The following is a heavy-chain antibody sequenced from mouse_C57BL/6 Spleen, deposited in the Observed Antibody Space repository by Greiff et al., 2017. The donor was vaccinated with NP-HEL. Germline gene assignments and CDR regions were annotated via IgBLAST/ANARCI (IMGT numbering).Heavy chain of an antibody. CDR2: INYDGSSS. V-gene: IGHV5-16*01. Sequence: EVKLMESEGGLVQPGSSMKLSCTASGFTFSDYYMAWVRQVPEKGLEWVANINYDGSSSYYLDSLKSRFIIASDIAKNILYLQISILKSEDTATYYCARARGDYAMDYWVQGTSVPVSS. CDR1: GFTFSDYY. J-gene: IGHJ4*01. CDR3: ARARGDYAMDY.